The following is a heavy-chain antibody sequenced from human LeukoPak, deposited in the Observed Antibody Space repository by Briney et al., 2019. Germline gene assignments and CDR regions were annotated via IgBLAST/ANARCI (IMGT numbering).Heavy chain of an antibody. J-gene: IGHJ3*02. CDR2: ISSSGSTI. CDR3: ARDSAWGYIAATHDAFDI. Sequence: GGSLRLSCAASGFTFSDYYMSWIRQAPGKGLEWVSYISSSGSTIYYADSVKGRFTISRDNAKNSLYLQMNSLRAEDTAVYYCARDSAWGYIAATHDAFDIWGQGTMVTVSS. D-gene: IGHD6-6*01. CDR1: GFTFSDYY. V-gene: IGHV3-11*04.